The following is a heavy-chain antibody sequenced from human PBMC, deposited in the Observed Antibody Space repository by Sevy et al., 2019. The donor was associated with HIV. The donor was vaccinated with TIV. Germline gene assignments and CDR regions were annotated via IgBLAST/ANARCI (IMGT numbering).Heavy chain of an antibody. CDR2: IRYDGSNK. J-gene: IGHJ4*02. Sequence: GGSLRLSCAAAGFTFGSYGMHWVHQAPGKGREWVAFIRYDGSNKYYADSVKGRFTISRDNSKNTLYPQMNSLRAEDTAVYYCIFSAEGNWGFDYWGEGTLVTVSS. CDR3: IFSAEGNWGFDY. D-gene: IGHD7-27*01. CDR1: GFTFGSYG. V-gene: IGHV3-30*02.